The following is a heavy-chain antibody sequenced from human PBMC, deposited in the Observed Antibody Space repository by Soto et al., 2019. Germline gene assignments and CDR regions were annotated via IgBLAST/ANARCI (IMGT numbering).Heavy chain of an antibody. Sequence: PSETLSLTCTVPGGSVTSRSYYWSWIRQPPGKGLEWIGFISTSGSTNDNPSLKSRVTISLDTSKNQFSLKLSSVTAADTAVYYCATIGIVGATSVDYWGQGTLVTVSS. CDR3: ATIGIVGATSVDY. V-gene: IGHV4-61*01. J-gene: IGHJ4*02. CDR2: ISTSGST. CDR1: GGSVTSRSYY. D-gene: IGHD1-26*01.